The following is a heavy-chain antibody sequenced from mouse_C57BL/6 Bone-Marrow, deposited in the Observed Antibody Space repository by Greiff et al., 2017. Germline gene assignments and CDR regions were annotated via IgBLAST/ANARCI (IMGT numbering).Heavy chain of an antibody. CDR3: ARSYESYAMDY. V-gene: IGHV1-55*01. J-gene: IGHJ4*01. CDR1: GYTFTSYW. Sequence: QVQLQQPGAELVKPGASVKMSCKASGYTFTSYWITWVKQRPGQGLEWIGDIYPGSGSTNYNEKFKSKATLTVDTSSSTAYMQRSSLTSEDSAVYYCARSYESYAMDYWGQGTSVTVSS. CDR2: IYPGSGST. D-gene: IGHD2-3*01.